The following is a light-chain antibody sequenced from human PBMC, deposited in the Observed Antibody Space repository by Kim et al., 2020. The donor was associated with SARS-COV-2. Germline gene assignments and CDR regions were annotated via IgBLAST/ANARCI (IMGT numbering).Light chain of an antibody. J-gene: IGLJ3*02. CDR1: KLGDKY. CDR3: QAWDSSTAV. V-gene: IGLV3-1*01. CDR2: QDS. Sequence: SPGSSAIITSAGDKLGDKYACWYQQKPGPSPVLVIYQDSNRPSGIPERFSGSNSGNTATLTISGTQAMDEADYYCQAWDSSTAVFGGGTQLTVL.